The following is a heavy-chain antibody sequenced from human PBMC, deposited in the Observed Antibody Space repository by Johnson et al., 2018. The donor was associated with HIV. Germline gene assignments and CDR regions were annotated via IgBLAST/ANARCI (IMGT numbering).Heavy chain of an antibody. V-gene: IGHV3-30*03. CDR3: ARGGVAVAGTNAFDI. J-gene: IGHJ3*02. D-gene: IGHD6-19*01. CDR1: GFTVSSNY. Sequence: QVQLVESGGGVVQPGGSLRLSCAASGFTVSSNYMSWVRQAPGKGLEWVAVISYDGSNKYYADSVQGRFTISRDNSKNTLYLQMNSLRAEDTAVYYCARGGVAVAGTNAFDIWGQGTMVTVSS. CDR2: ISYDGSNK.